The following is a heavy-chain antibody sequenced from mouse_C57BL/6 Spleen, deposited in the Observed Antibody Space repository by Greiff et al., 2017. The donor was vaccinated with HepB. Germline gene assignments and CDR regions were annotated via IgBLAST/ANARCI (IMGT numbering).Heavy chain of an antibody. CDR3: ARARGSSPYAMDY. Sequence: VQLKESGGGLVKPGGSLKLSCAASGFTFSSYAMSWVRQTPEKRLEWVATISDGGSYTYYPDNVKGRFTISRDNAKNNLYLQMSHLKSEDTAMYYCARARGSSPYAMDYWGQGTSVTVSS. V-gene: IGHV5-4*01. CDR1: GFTFSSYA. J-gene: IGHJ4*01. CDR2: ISDGGSYT. D-gene: IGHD1-1*01.